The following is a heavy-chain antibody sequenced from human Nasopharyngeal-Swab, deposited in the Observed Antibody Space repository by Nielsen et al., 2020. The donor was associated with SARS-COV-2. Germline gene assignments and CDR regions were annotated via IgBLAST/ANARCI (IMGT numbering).Heavy chain of an antibody. CDR1: GFTFSDYW. D-gene: IGHD1-26*01. V-gene: IGHV3-74*01. Sequence: GESLKISCAASGFTFSDYWIHWVRQAPGAGLVWVSRVNTDGSSPSYADSVRGRFTISRDNDQNMVYAQLSNLRVEDTAVYYCVRAGYSGSYGGFDLWGQGALVTVSS. J-gene: IGHJ4*02. CDR2: VNTDGSSP. CDR3: VRAGYSGSYGGFDL.